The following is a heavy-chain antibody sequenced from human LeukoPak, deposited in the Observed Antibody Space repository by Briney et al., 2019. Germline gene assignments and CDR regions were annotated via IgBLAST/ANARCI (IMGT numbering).Heavy chain of an antibody. V-gene: IGHV4-34*01. J-gene: IGHJ3*02. D-gene: IGHD3-22*01. Sequence: SETLSLTCAVYGGSFSGYYWSWIRQPPGKGLEWIGEIDHSGSTNYNPSLKSRVTISVDTSKNQFSLKLSSVTAADTAVYYCARGSAGHRITMIVGRGAFDIWGQGTVVTVSS. CDR2: IDHSGST. CDR3: ARGSAGHRITMIVGRGAFDI. CDR1: GGSFSGYY.